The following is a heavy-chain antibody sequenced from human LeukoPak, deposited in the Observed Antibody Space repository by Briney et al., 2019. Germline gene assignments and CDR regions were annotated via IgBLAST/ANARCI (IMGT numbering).Heavy chain of an antibody. V-gene: IGHV3-7*03. CDR1: GFIFNVYW. CDR2: IKEDGTEK. D-gene: IGHD6-19*01. J-gene: IGHJ2*01. CDR3: ARAPNSSDYSAGYWYFDL. Sequence: HPGGSLRLSCAGSGFIFNVYWMTWVRQAPGKGLEWVANIKEDGTEKYYLDSVKGRFTISRDNAKKSLYLQINSLRAEDTAVYHCARAPNSSDYSAGYWYFDLWGRGTVVTVSS.